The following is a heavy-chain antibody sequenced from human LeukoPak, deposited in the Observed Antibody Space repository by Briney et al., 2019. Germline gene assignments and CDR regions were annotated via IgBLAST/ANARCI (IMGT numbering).Heavy chain of an antibody. CDR3: AKSERASYGSGNYAFDV. J-gene: IGHJ3*01. Sequence: GGSLRLSCTVSGFTFSSYAMSWVRQPPGKGLEWVSFITGSGGSTNYADSVKGRFTVSRDNSKNTLYLQMDSLRAEDTALYYCAKSERASYGSGNYAFDVWGQGTMVTVSS. V-gene: IGHV3-23*01. CDR1: GFTFSSYA. CDR2: ITGSGGST. D-gene: IGHD3-10*01.